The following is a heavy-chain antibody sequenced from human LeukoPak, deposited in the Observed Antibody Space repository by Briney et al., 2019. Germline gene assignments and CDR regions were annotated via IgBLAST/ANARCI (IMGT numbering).Heavy chain of an antibody. Sequence: ASVKVSCKASGYTFTGYYTHWVRQAPGQGLEWMGWINPNSGGTNYAQKFQGRVTMTRDTSISTAYMELSRLRSDDTAVYYCARVSSDGDYVYEVAWFDPWGQGTLVTVSS. V-gene: IGHV1-2*02. CDR2: INPNSGGT. CDR1: GYTFTGYY. J-gene: IGHJ5*02. CDR3: ARVSSDGDYVYEVAWFDP. D-gene: IGHD4-17*01.